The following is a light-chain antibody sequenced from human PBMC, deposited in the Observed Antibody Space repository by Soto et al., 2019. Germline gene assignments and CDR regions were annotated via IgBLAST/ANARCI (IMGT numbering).Light chain of an antibody. J-gene: IGLJ1*01. CDR1: SSDIGGYNY. V-gene: IGLV2-11*01. CDR3: CSYAGTTHV. CDR2: DVS. Sequence: QSVLTQPPSVSGSPGQSVTISCTGTSSDIGGYNYVSWYQQLPGKAPKVMIYDVSKRPSGVPDRFSGSNSGNTASLTISGLQAEDEADYSCCSYAGTTHVFGTGTKLTVL.